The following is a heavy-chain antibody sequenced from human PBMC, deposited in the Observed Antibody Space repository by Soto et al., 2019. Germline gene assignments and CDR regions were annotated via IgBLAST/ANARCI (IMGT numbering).Heavy chain of an antibody. D-gene: IGHD3-3*01. CDR2: IYYSGST. J-gene: IGHJ4*02. CDR1: GGSISSSSYY. Sequence: QLQLQESGPGLVKPSETLSLTCTVSGGSISSSSYYWGWIRQPPGKGLEWIGSIYYSGSTYYNPSLKSRVTISVDTSKNQFSLKLSSVTAADTAVYYCAIRAELGRVVMLDYWGQGTLVTVSS. V-gene: IGHV4-39*01. CDR3: AIRAELGRVVMLDY.